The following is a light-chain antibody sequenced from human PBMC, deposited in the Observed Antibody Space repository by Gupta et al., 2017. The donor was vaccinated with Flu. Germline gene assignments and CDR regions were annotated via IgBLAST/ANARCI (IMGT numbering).Light chain of an antibody. Sequence: SLGERATINCKSSQSVLYSSNNKNYLAWYQQKPGQPPKLLIYWASIRESGVPDRFSGSGSGTDFTLTISSLQAEDVAVYYCQQYYSSPQTFGQGTKVEIK. CDR1: QSVLYSSNNKNY. J-gene: IGKJ1*01. V-gene: IGKV4-1*01. CDR3: QQYYSSPQT. CDR2: WAS.